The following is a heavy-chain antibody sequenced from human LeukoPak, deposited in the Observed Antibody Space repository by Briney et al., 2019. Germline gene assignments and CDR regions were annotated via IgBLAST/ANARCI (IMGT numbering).Heavy chain of an antibody. CDR2: INPNSGGT. CDR1: GYTFTGYY. J-gene: IGHJ4*02. V-gene: IGHV1-2*02. CDR3: ARVRIGIVVVPAAIDY. D-gene: IGHD2-2*01. Sequence: ASVKVSCKASGYTFTGYYMHWVRQAPGQGLEWMGWINPNSGGTNYAQKFQGRVTMTRDTSISTAYMELSRLRSDDTAVYYSARVRIGIVVVPAAIDYWGQGTLVTVSS.